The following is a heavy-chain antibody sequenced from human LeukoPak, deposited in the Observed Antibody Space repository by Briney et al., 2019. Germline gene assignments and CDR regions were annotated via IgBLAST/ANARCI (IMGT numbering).Heavy chain of an antibody. CDR2: INRDGSST. V-gene: IGHV3-74*01. J-gene: IGHJ6*04. Sequence: GGSLRLSCATSGFTFSSSWMHWVRQAPGKGLVWVSRINRDGSSTTYAASVKGRFTTSRDNAKNTLYLQMDSLRADDTAVYYCARDPGYESWSPFWGGMDVWGNGTTVILSS. CDR1: GFTFSSSW. CDR3: ARDPGYESWSPFWGGMDV. D-gene: IGHD3-16*01.